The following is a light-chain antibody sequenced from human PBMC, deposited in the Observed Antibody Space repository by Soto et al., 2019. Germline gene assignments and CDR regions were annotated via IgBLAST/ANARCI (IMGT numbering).Light chain of an antibody. V-gene: IGKV3-15*01. CDR1: QSVSNN. Sequence: EIVMTQSPATLSVSPGERATLSCRASQSVSNNLAWYQQKHGQAPRLLIYNASTRATGILARFSGSGSGTELTLTISSVQSEDFAVYYCQQYNEWPRTFGGGTKVEIK. J-gene: IGKJ4*01. CDR3: QQYNEWPRT. CDR2: NAS.